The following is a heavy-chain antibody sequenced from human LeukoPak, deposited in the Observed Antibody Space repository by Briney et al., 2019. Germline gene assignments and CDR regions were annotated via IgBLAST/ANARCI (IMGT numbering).Heavy chain of an antibody. J-gene: IGHJ4*02. D-gene: IGHD2-21*01. CDR1: GFTFSGYY. V-gene: IGHV3-11*04. Sequence: GGSLRLSCAASGFTFSGYYMSWIRQAPGKGLEWVSYISSSGSTIYYADSVKGRFTISRDNAKNSLYLQMYSLRAEDTAVYYCARPGTLWAYYFDYWGQGTLVTVSS. CDR3: ARPGTLWAYYFDY. CDR2: ISSSGSTI.